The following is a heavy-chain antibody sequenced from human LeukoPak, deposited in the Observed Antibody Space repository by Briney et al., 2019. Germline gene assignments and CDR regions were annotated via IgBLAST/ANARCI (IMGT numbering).Heavy chain of an antibody. CDR1: GFTVSSNC. CDR2: IYSGGST. J-gene: IGHJ3*02. Sequence: GGSLRLSCAASGFTVSSNCMSWVRQAPGKGLEWVSVIYSGGSTYYADSVKGRFTISRDNSKNTLYLQMNSLRAEDTAVYYCARLGGVGGFGGDRDAFDIWGQGTMVTVSS. D-gene: IGHD3-10*01. CDR3: ARLGGVGGFGGDRDAFDI. V-gene: IGHV3-66*04.